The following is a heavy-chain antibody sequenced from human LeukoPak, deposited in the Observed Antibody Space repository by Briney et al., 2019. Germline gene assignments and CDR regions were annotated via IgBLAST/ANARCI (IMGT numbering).Heavy chain of an antibody. D-gene: IGHD3-22*01. Sequence: GGSLRLSCAASGFTFSSYAMSWVRQAPGKGLEWVSAISGSGGSTYYADSVKGRFTISRDNSKNTLYLQMNSLRAEDAAVYYCAKFRLPVYYYDSSGYYFDYWGQGTLVTVSS. CDR2: ISGSGGST. J-gene: IGHJ4*02. CDR1: GFTFSSYA. V-gene: IGHV3-23*01. CDR3: AKFRLPVYYYDSSGYYFDY.